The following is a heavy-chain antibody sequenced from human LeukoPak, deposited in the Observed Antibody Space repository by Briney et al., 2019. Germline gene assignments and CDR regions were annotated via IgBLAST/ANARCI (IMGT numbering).Heavy chain of an antibody. Sequence: SETLSLTCAVYGGSFSGYYWSWIRQPPGKGLEWIGEINHSGSTNYNPSLKSRVTISVDTSKNQFSLKLSSVTAADTAVYYCASGSFYYDSSGYSYFDYWGQGTLVTVSS. D-gene: IGHD3-22*01. J-gene: IGHJ4*02. CDR2: INHSGST. CDR3: ASGSFYYDSSGYSYFDY. CDR1: GGSFSGYY. V-gene: IGHV4-34*01.